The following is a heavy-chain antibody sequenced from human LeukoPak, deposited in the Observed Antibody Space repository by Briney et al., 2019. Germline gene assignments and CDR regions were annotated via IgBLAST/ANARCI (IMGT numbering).Heavy chain of an antibody. Sequence: SETLSLTCAVYGWSFSTYYWTWIRQPPGKGLEWIGEINHSGSTNYNPSLKSRVTISVDTSKNQFSLKLSSVTAADTAVYYCASSHYDSSGYYHDYWGQGTLVTVSS. J-gene: IGHJ4*02. CDR1: GWSFSTYY. D-gene: IGHD3-22*01. CDR3: ASSHYDSSGYYHDY. V-gene: IGHV4-34*01. CDR2: INHSGST.